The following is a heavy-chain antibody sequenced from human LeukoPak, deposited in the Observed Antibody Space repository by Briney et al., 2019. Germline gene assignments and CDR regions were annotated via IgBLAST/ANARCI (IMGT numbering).Heavy chain of an antibody. CDR1: GGSISGYY. J-gene: IGHJ6*03. V-gene: IGHV4-59*01. Sequence: SETLSLTCTVSGGSISGYYWSWSRQPPGKGVEWIGNLYYMRGAWYKSSLKSRVTTSVDTSRNEFSLKLSSVTAADTAVYYCARGEQQLVNYYYYYYMDVWGKGTTVTVSS. CDR3: ARGEQQLVNYYYYYYMDV. D-gene: IGHD6-13*01. CDR2: LYYMRGA.